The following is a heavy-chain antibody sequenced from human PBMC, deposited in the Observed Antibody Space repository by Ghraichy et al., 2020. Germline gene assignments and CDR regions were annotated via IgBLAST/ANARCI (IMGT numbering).Heavy chain of an antibody. D-gene: IGHD2-8*01. J-gene: IGHJ6*02. CDR2: ISGSGGST. CDR3: AKSYCTNGVCPRGGMDV. Sequence: GSLRLSCAASGFTFSSYAMSWVRQAPGKGLEWVSAISGSGGSTYYADSVKGRFTISRDNSKNTLYLQMNSLRAEDTAVYYCAKSYCTNGVCPRGGMDVWGQGTTVTVSS. CDR1: GFTFSSYA. V-gene: IGHV3-23*01.